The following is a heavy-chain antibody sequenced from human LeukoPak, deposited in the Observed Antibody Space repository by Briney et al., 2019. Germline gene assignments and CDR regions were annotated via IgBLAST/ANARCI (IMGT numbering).Heavy chain of an antibody. D-gene: IGHD3-10*01. J-gene: IGHJ4*02. CDR2: INWNGGST. V-gene: IGHV3-20*04. CDR3: ASSMVRGSYFDY. CDR1: GFTFDDYG. Sequence: GGSLRLSCAASGFTFDDYGMSWVRQAPGKGLEWVSGINWNGGSTGYADSVKGRFTISRDNAKNSLYLQMSSLRAEDTALYYCASSMVRGSYFDYWGQGTLVTVSS.